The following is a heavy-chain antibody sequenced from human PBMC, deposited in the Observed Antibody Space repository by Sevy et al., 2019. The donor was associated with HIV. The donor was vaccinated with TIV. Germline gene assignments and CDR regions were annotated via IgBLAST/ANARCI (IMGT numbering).Heavy chain of an antibody. D-gene: IGHD4-17*01. J-gene: IGHJ6*02. V-gene: IGHV3-66*04. Sequence: GGSLRLSCAASGFSVNSNYMTWVRQAPGKGLDWVSIIYSDGSTKYADALKGRFTISRDNSKNTMYLQMNSLRVEDTAVYYCARPRANYVDHYFFYAMDVWGQGTTVTVSS. CDR1: GFSVNSNY. CDR2: IYSDGST. CDR3: ARPRANYVDHYFFYAMDV.